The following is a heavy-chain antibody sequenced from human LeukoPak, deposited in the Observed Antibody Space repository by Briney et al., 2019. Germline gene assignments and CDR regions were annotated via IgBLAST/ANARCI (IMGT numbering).Heavy chain of an antibody. Sequence: SETLSLTCAVYGGSFSSYYWSWIRQPPGKGLEWIGEINHSGSTNYNPSLKSRVTISVDTSKNQFSLKLSSVTAADTAVYYCAIRHLAAAGADYYYYGMDVWGQGTTVTVSS. CDR2: INHSGST. CDR1: GGSFSSYY. V-gene: IGHV4-34*01. CDR3: AIRHLAAAGADYYYYGMDV. D-gene: IGHD6-13*01. J-gene: IGHJ6*02.